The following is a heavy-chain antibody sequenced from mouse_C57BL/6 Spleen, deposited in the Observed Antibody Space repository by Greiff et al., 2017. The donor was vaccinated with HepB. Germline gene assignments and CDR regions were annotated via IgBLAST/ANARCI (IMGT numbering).Heavy chain of an antibody. V-gene: IGHV5-17*01. CDR3: ARGAYYSNYGVFGY. D-gene: IGHD2-5*01. CDR2: ISSGSSTI. CDR1: GFTFSDYG. J-gene: IGHJ2*01. Sequence: EVQRVESGGGLVKPGGSLKLSCAASGFTFSDYGMHWVRQAPEKGLEWVAYISSGSSTIYYADTVKGRFTISRDNAKNTLFLQMTSLRSEDTAMYYCARGAYYSNYGVFGYWGQGTTLTVSS.